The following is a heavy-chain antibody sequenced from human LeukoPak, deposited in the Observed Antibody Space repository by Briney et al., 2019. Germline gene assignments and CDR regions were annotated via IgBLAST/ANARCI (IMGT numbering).Heavy chain of an antibody. J-gene: IGHJ3*02. CDR2: IISSSSYI. D-gene: IGHD3-22*01. Sequence: PGGSLRLSCAASGFTFSSYSMNWVRQAPGKGLEWVSSIISSSSYIYYADSVKGRFTISRDNAKNSLYLQMNSLRAEDTAVYYCARDRYYDSSGYHSWKAFDIWGQGTMVTVSS. V-gene: IGHV3-21*01. CDR1: GFTFSSYS. CDR3: ARDRYYDSSGYHSWKAFDI.